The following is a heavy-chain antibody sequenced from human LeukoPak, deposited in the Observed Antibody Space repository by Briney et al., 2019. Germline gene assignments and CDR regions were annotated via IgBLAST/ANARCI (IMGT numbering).Heavy chain of an antibody. CDR2: INPNSGGT. D-gene: IGHD2-15*01. Sequence: ASVKVSCKASGYTFTGYYMHWVRQAPGQGLEWMGWINPNSGGTNYAQKVQGRVTMTRDTSISTAYMELSRLRSDDTAVYYVARDGLYCSGGSCYSGHFDYWGQGTLVTVSS. J-gene: IGHJ4*02. CDR1: GYTFTGYY. V-gene: IGHV1-2*02. CDR3: ARDGLYCSGGSCYSGHFDY.